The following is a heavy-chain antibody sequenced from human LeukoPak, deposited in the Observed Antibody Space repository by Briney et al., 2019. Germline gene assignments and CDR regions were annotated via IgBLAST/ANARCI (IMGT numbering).Heavy chain of an antibody. Sequence: GGSLRLSCAAYGLTCSSYGMHWDRQAPGKGLEWVAVISYDGSNKYYADSVKGRFTISRDNSKNTLYLQMNRLRAEDTAVYYCARYRNYYYSRGYLRDWGQGTLVTVSS. J-gene: IGHJ4*02. CDR1: GLTCSSYG. CDR2: ISYDGSNK. V-gene: IGHV3-30*19. D-gene: IGHD3-22*01. CDR3: ARYRNYYYSRGYLRD.